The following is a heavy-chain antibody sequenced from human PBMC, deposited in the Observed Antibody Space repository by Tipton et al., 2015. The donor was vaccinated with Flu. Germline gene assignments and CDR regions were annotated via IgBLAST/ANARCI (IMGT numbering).Heavy chain of an antibody. CDR1: GGSISSYY. Sequence: LRLSCTVSGGSISSYYWSWIRQPPGKGLEWIGYIYYSGSTNYNPSLKSRVTISVDTSKNQFPLKLSSVTAADTAVYYCAREVVVPAAIGINWFDPWGQGTLVTVSS. D-gene: IGHD2-2*01. J-gene: IGHJ5*02. V-gene: IGHV4-59*01. CDR2: IYYSGST. CDR3: AREVVVPAAIGINWFDP.